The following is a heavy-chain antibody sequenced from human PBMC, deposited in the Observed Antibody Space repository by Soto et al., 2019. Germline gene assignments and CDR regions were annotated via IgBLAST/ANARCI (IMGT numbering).Heavy chain of an antibody. V-gene: IGHV1-69*13. J-gene: IGHJ5*02. Sequence: ASVKVSCKASGGTFSSYAISWVRQAPGQGLEWMGEIIPIFGTANYAQKFQGRVTITADESTSTAYMELSSLRSEDTAVYYCARDRGPSSGYYPYWFDPWGQGALVTVSS. CDR2: IIPIFGTA. CDR3: ARDRGPSSGYYPYWFDP. D-gene: IGHD3-22*01. CDR1: GGTFSSYA.